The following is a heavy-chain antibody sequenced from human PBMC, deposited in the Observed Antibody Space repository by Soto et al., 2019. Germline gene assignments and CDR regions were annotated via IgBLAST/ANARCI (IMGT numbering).Heavy chain of an antibody. CDR2: IIPILGIA. V-gene: IGHV1-69*08. J-gene: IGHJ4*02. CDR1: GGTFSSYT. Sequence: QVQLVQSGAEVKKPGSSVKVSCKASGGTFSSYTISWVRQAPGQGLEWMGRIIPILGIANYAQKFQGRVTITADKSTSRAYRELSSLRSEDTAVYYCAREDRNNRYFDYGGQGTLVTVSS. CDR3: AREDRNNRYFDY.